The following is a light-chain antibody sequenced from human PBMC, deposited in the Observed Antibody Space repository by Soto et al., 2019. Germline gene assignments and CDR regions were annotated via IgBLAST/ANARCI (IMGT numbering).Light chain of an antibody. V-gene: IGLV2-11*01. Sequence: QSALTQPRSVSGSPGQSVTISCTGTSNDVGGYNFVSWYQQHPGKVPKLFIYDVSRRPSGVPDRFSGSKSGNTASLTISGLQDEAEDDYYCSSYAGSYTWVFGGGTKLTVL. J-gene: IGLJ2*01. CDR3: SSYAGSYTWV. CDR2: DVS. CDR1: SNDVGGYNF.